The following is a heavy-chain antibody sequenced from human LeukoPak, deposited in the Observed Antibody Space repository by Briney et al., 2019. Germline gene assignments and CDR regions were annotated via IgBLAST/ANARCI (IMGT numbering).Heavy chain of an antibody. CDR3: ARGDSSGWFYSIDY. CDR1: GYTFTSYD. Sequence: RASVKVSCKASGYTFTSYDINWVRQATGQGLEWMGWMNPNSGNTSYAQKFQGRVTMTRDMSTSTVYMELSSLRSEDTAVYYCARGDSSGWFYSIDYWGQGTLVTVSS. V-gene: IGHV1-8*01. D-gene: IGHD6-19*01. J-gene: IGHJ4*02. CDR2: MNPNSGNT.